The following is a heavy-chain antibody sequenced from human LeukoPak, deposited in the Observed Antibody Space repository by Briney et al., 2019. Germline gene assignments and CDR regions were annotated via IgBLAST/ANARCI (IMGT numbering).Heavy chain of an antibody. J-gene: IGHJ4*02. D-gene: IGHD3-10*01. Sequence: SETLSLTCTVSGGSISSSSYYWGWIRQPPGEGPEWIGSIYYSGSTYYNPSLKSRVIMSVDTSKNQFSLKLTSLTAADTAVYYCACKEYYNTGSDYWGQGTLVTVSS. CDR3: ACKEYYNTGSDY. V-gene: IGHV4-39*01. CDR1: GGSISSSSYY. CDR2: IYYSGST.